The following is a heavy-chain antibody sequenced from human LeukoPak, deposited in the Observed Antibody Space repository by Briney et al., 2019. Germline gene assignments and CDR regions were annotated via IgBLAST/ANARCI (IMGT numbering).Heavy chain of an antibody. Sequence: GGSLRLSCAASGFTFSSYWMTWVRQTPGKGLEWVANIKEDGTEKNLVDSVKGRSTISRDNTKNLLFLEMNNLRGDDTAIYYCVRESRPGGAMGLYHNLDYWGQGTLVAVSS. J-gene: IGHJ4*02. CDR3: VRESRPGGAMGLYHNLDY. V-gene: IGHV3-7*01. CDR2: IKEDGTEK. D-gene: IGHD1-1*01. CDR1: GFTFSSYW.